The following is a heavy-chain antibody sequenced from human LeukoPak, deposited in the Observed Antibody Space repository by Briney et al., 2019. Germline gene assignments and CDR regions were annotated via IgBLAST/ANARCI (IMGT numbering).Heavy chain of an antibody. CDR1: GYTFTSYG. CDR3: ARDQYDFVWGSHRPYFDY. V-gene: IGHV1-18*04. Sequence: ASGKVSCKASGYTFTSYGISWVRQAPGQGLEWMGSISPYNGNTKYAERFQDRVIMTADTSTRTAYMELRSLRSDETAVFYCARDQYDFVWGSHRPYFDYWGQGTLVTVSS. CDR2: ISPYNGNT. D-gene: IGHD3-16*02. J-gene: IGHJ4*02.